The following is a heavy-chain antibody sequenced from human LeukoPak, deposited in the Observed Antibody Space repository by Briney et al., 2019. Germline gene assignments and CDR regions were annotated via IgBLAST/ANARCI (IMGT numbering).Heavy chain of an antibody. CDR1: GYTSDFMKYG. CDR2: INPDSGHA. D-gene: IGHD6-13*01. J-gene: IGHJ4*02. Sequence: AAVKVSCKTSGYTSDFMKYGVAWVRQAPGQGLEWMGWINPDSGHANYAQKFQGRVTMTRNTSISTAYMELSSLRSEDTAVYYCATNYLAAAGLDYWGQGTLVTVSS. V-gene: IGHV1-8*01. CDR3: ATNYLAAAGLDY.